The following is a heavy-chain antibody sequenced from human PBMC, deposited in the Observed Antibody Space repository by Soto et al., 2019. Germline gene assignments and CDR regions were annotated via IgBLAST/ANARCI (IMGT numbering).Heavy chain of an antibody. CDR3: VKDGSSGWPYYYGMDV. V-gene: IGHV3-30*18. J-gene: IGHJ6*02. Sequence: QMQLVECGGGVVQPGRSLRLSCAASGFTFSSYGMHWVRQAPGKGLEWVAVISYDGSNKYYADSLKGRFTVSRDNSKNTLYLQMSSLRAEDTAVYYCVKDGSSGWPYYYGMDVWGQGTTVTVSS. CDR2: ISYDGSNK. CDR1: GFTFSSYG. D-gene: IGHD6-19*01.